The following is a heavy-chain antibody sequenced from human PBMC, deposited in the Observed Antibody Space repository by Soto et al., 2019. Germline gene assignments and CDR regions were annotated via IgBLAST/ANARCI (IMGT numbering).Heavy chain of an antibody. CDR3: ERHWGPHNDSSGYHHALDK. J-gene: IGHJ4*02. Sequence: GQSLKISCKGSGYRFRNNWITWERQMRGKGLERMGSIDLTYSCSSHSPSYQGHVSSSADTSINTAYLQWSILSASDPAMYYCERHWGPHNDSSGYHHALDKWGQATPVKVSS. CDR2: IDLTYSCS. D-gene: IGHD3-22*01. CDR1: GYRFRNNW. V-gene: IGHV5-10-1*01.